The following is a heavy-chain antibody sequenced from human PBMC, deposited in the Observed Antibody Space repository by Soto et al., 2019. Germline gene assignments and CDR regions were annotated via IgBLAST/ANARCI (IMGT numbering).Heavy chain of an antibody. V-gene: IGHV3-30-3*01. J-gene: IGHJ6*02. Sequence: QVQLVESGGGVVQPGRSLRLSCAASGFTFSSYAMHWVRQAPGKGLEWVAVISYDGSNKYYADSVKGRFTISRDNSKNTLYLQMNSLRAEDTAVYYCAGPGYSSGWYDYYYYGMDVWGQGTTVTVSS. D-gene: IGHD6-19*01. CDR2: ISYDGSNK. CDR1: GFTFSSYA. CDR3: AGPGYSSGWYDYYYYGMDV.